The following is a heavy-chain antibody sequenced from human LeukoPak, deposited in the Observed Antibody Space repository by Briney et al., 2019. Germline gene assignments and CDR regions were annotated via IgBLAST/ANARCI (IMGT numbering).Heavy chain of an antibody. Sequence: PSETLSLTCSVSGGSINSYYWSWIRQPPGKGLEWIGFIYYTGSTNYDPSLRSRVTISVDTSKNQVSLKLSSVTAADTAVYYCARRRAYKNYAAGLYYYFMDVWGKGTTVVVSS. CDR2: IYYTGST. J-gene: IGHJ6*03. D-gene: IGHD4-11*01. V-gene: IGHV4-59*01. CDR1: GGSINSYY. CDR3: ARRRAYKNYAAGLYYYFMDV.